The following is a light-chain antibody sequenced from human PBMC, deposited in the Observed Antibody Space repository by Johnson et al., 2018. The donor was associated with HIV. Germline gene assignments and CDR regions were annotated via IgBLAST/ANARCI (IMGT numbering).Light chain of an antibody. V-gene: IGLV1-51*01. Sequence: QSVLTQSPSVSAAPGQKVTISCSGSGSNIGNNYVSWYQQLPGTAPKLLIYDNNKRPSGIPDRFSGSKSGTSSTLGITGLQTGDEADYYCGTLDSSLSAGAVFGTGTKVTVL. J-gene: IGLJ1*01. CDR1: GSNIGNNY. CDR2: DNN. CDR3: GTLDSSLSAGAV.